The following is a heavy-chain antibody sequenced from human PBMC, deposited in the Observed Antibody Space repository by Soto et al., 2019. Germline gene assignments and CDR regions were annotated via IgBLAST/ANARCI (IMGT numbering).Heavy chain of an antibody. Sequence: GGSLRLSCAASGFTFSSYAMSWVRQAPGKGLEWVSAISGSGGSTYYADSVKGRFTISRDNSKNTLYLQMNSLRAEDTAVYYCAKVVQDIVVVTAGGFDYWGQGTLVTVSS. D-gene: IGHD2-21*02. CDR1: GFTFSSYA. V-gene: IGHV3-23*01. CDR3: AKVVQDIVVVTAGGFDY. J-gene: IGHJ4*02. CDR2: ISGSGGST.